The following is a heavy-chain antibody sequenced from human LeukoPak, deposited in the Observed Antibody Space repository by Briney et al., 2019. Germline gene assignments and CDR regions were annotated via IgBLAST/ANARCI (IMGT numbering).Heavy chain of an antibody. V-gene: IGHV3-30*02. D-gene: IGHD3-22*01. Sequence: GGSLRLSCAASGFTFSSYGMHWVRQAPGKRLEWVAFIRYDGSNKYYADSVKGRFTISRDNSKNTLYLQMNSLRAEDTAVYYCASEPYYYDSSGYTPGGYWGQGTLVTVSS. J-gene: IGHJ4*02. CDR1: GFTFSSYG. CDR2: IRYDGSNK. CDR3: ASEPYYYDSSGYTPGGY.